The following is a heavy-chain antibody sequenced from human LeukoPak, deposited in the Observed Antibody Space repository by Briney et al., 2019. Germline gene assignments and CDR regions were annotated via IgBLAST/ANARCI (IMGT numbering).Heavy chain of an antibody. D-gene: IGHD3-16*01. CDR2: IYHSGST. CDR3: ARVGGPFDI. J-gene: IGHJ3*02. V-gene: IGHV4-38-2*01. Sequence: PSETLSLTCGVSGYSISSGYYWGWIRQPPGKGLEWIGSIYHSGSTYYHPSLKSRVTISVDTSKNQFSLRLSSVTAADTAVYCCARVGGPFDIWGQGPMVTVSS. CDR1: GYSISSGYY.